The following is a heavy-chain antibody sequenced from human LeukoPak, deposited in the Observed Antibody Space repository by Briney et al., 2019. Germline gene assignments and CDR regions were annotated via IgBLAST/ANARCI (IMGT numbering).Heavy chain of an antibody. V-gene: IGHV4-4*07. D-gene: IGHD6-19*01. CDR2: IYNSGST. CDR1: GGSISSYY. Sequence: SETLSLTCTVSGGSISSYYWSWIRQPAGKGLEWIGRIYNSGSTNYNPSLKSRVTMSVETSKNQFSLKLNSVTAADTAMYYCARGSSGWSNSWFDPWGQGTLVTVSS. J-gene: IGHJ5*02. CDR3: ARGSSGWSNSWFDP.